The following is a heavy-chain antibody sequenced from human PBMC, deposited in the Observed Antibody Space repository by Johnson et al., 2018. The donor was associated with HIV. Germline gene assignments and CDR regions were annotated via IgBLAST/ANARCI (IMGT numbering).Heavy chain of an antibody. J-gene: IGHJ3*02. Sequence: VQLVESGGGLVQPGGSLRLSCAASGFTVSSNYMSWVRQAPGKGLEWVSVIYSGGSTYYADSVEGRFTISRDNSKNTLYLQMNSLRAEDTAVYYCARASQWELDFDIWCQGTMVTVSS. V-gene: IGHV3-66*02. CDR2: IYSGGST. D-gene: IGHD1-26*01. CDR3: ARASQWELDFDI. CDR1: GFTVSSNY.